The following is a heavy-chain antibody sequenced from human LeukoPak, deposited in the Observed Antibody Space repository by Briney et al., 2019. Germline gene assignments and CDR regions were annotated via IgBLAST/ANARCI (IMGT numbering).Heavy chain of an antibody. J-gene: IGHJ4*02. CDR2: ISRSSTYT. CDR1: GFTFSDYY. CDR3: ARDQDYGFDY. D-gene: IGHD4-17*01. V-gene: IGHV3-11*05. Sequence: GGSLRLSCAASGFTFSDYYMSWIRQAPGKGLEWVSYISRSSTYTNYADSVKGRFSISRDNAKNSLYLQMNSLRAEDTAVYYCARDQDYGFDYWGQGTLVIVSS.